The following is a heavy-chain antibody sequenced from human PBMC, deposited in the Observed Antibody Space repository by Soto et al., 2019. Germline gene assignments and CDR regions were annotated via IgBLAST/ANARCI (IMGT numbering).Heavy chain of an antibody. D-gene: IGHD6-19*01. Sequence: GASVKVSCKASGYTFTSYAMHWVRQAPGQRLEWMGWINAGNGNTKCSQKFQGRVTITRDTSASTAYMELSSLRSEDTAVYYCARAVAVAADFDYWGQGTLVTXSS. V-gene: IGHV1-3*01. J-gene: IGHJ4*02. CDR3: ARAVAVAADFDY. CDR2: INAGNGNT. CDR1: GYTFTSYA.